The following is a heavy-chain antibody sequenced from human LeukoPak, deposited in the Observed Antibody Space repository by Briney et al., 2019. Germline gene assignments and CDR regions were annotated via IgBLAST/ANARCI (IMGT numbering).Heavy chain of an antibody. J-gene: IGHJ4*02. CDR2: INPNSGGT. CDR3: ARAYYYDSSPEDY. D-gene: IGHD3-22*01. CDR1: GYTFTGYY. Sequence: ASVKVSCKASGYTFTGYYMHWVRQAPGQGLEWMGWINPNSGGTNYAQKFQGRVTMDRDTSISTAYMELSRLRSDDTAVYYCARAYYYDSSPEDYWGQGTLVTVSS. V-gene: IGHV1-2*02.